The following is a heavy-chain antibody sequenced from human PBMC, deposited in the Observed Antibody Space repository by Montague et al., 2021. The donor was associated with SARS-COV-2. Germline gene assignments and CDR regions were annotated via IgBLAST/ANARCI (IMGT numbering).Heavy chain of an antibody. Sequence: SETLSLTCAVYGGSFSGYYLNWIRQPPGKGLEWIGEINHNGSTNYNPSLKSRVTIAVDTSKNQVSLKLTSVTAADTAVFYCARSTVTNSPFGFSNKLRSRYNGMDVWGQGTTVTVS. CDR2: INHNGST. CDR1: GGSFSGYY. V-gene: IGHV4-34*01. CDR3: ARSTVTNSPFGFSNKLRSRYNGMDV. D-gene: IGHD4-17*01. J-gene: IGHJ6*02.